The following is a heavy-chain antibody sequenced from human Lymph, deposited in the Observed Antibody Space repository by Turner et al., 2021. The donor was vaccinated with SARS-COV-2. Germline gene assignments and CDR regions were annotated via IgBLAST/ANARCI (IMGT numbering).Heavy chain of an antibody. V-gene: IGHV7-4-1*02. D-gene: IGHD2-2*01. CDR3: ARLPVVVPYFDY. J-gene: IGHJ4*01. CDR2: INTYSGVP. CDR1: EYTFTTYG. Sequence: QIQLVQSGPELKKPGETVKISCKAFEYTFTTYGLSWVKQAPGKDLEWMGWINTYSGVPTYTDDFKGRFAFSLETSASTAYLQINNLKSEDTATYFCARLPVVVPYFDYWGQGTTLTVFS.